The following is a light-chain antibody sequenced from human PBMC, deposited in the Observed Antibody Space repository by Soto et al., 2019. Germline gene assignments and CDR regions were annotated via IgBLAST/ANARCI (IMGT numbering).Light chain of an antibody. J-gene: IGKJ1*01. CDR1: QSVSSSF. CDR2: AAS. Sequence: VLTQXPFTLGFXPXELXTXXXSASQSVSSSFLAWYQQKPGQAPRLLIYAASSRATGIPDRFSGSGSGTDFTLTISRLEPEDFAVYYCQQYGSSPRTFGQGTKVDI. CDR3: QQYGSSPRT. V-gene: IGKV3-20*01.